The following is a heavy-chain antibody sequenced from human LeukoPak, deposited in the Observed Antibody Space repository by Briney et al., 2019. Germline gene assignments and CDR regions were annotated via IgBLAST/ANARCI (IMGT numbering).Heavy chain of an antibody. J-gene: IGHJ6*03. CDR3: ARQRGXQWLIGFGGXYXYMDX. CDR2: IYYSGTT. Sequence: PSETLSLTCTVSGGSISSNSNYWGWIRQPPGKGLGWIGSIYYSGTTYYDPSLKSRVTIFADTSKNQVSLNVTSVTAADTAVYYCARQRGXQWLIGFGGXYXYMDXWGKGTTV. V-gene: IGHV4-39*01. CDR1: GGSISSNSNY. D-gene: IGHD6-19*01.